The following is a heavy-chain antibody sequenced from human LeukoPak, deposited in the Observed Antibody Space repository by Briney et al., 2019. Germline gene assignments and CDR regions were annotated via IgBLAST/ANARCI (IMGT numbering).Heavy chain of an antibody. Sequence: ASVKVSCKASGYTFTSYGISWVRQAPGQGLEWMGWISAYNGNTNYAQKLQGRVTMTTDTSTSTAYMELRSLRSDDTAVHYCARYCSSTSCASPYGMDVWGQGTTVTVSS. D-gene: IGHD2-2*01. J-gene: IGHJ6*02. V-gene: IGHV1-18*01. CDR1: GYTFTSYG. CDR2: ISAYNGNT. CDR3: ARYCSSTSCASPYGMDV.